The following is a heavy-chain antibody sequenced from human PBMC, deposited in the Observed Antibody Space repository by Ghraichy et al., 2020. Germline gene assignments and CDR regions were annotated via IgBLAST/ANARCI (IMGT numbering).Heavy chain of an antibody. J-gene: IGHJ5*02. CDR3: ARGFVNYYDSSGWSP. CDR1: GGPISSSSYY. CDR2: IYYSGST. V-gene: IGHV4-39*07. D-gene: IGHD3-22*01. Sequence: SCTVSGGPISSSSYYWGWIRQPPGKGLEWIGSIYYSGSTYYNPSLKSRVTISVDTSKNQFSLKLSSVTAADTTVYYCARGFVNYYDSSGWSPWGQGTLVTVSS.